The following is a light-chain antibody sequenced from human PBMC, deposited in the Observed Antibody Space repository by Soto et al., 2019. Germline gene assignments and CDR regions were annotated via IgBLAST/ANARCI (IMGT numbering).Light chain of an antibody. Sequence: EIVLTQSPGTLSLSPGERATLSCRASQSVSSTYLAWYQQKPGQAPRLLIYGASSRATGIPDRFSGGGSGTDFTLTISRVGPEDFAVYYCQQCGSSPWTFGQGTKVEIK. CDR1: QSVSSTY. J-gene: IGKJ1*01. V-gene: IGKV3-20*01. CDR2: GAS. CDR3: QQCGSSPWT.